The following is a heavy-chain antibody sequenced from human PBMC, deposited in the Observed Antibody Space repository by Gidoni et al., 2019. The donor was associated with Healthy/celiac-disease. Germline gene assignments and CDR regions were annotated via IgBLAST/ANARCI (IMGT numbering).Heavy chain of an antibody. CDR3: ARSQRSIDYGDAYFDY. J-gene: IGHJ4*02. CDR1: GYSFTSSW. D-gene: IGHD4-17*01. Sequence: EVQLVQSGAEVNTPGEALKISCTTSGYSFTSSWIAGVRQMPGKGLAWLGIIYPGDSDTRYSPSFRGPGTISADKSISTAYLQWSSLMASDTAIYYLARSQRSIDYGDAYFDYWGQGTLVTVSS. CDR2: IYPGDSDT. V-gene: IGHV5-51*03.